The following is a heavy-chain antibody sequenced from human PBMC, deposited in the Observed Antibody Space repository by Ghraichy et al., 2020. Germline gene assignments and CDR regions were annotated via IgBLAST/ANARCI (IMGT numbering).Heavy chain of an antibody. J-gene: IGHJ4*02. D-gene: IGHD1-26*01. CDR3: VRHQSGTYYGALGY. CDR2: MSNSGST. V-gene: IGHV4-39*01. CDR1: GGSISSSSYY. Sequence: SETLSLTCTVSGGSISSSSYYWGWIRQPPGKGLEWIASMSNSGSTYHNPSLKSRVTISVDTSKNQFSLKLTSVTAADTAVYYCVRHQSGTYYGALGYWGQGTLVTVSS.